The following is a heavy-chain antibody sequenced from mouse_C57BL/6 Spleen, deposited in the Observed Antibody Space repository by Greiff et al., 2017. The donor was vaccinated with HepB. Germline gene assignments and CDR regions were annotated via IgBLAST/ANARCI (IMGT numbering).Heavy chain of an antibody. CDR3: ARERGYDGYYGGNFAY. J-gene: IGHJ3*01. CDR1: GYTFTDYY. CDR2: INPNNGGT. D-gene: IGHD2-3*01. V-gene: IGHV1-26*01. Sequence: EVQLQQSGPELVKPGASVKISCKASGYTFTDYYMNWVKQSHGKSLEWIGDINPNNGGTSYNQKFKGKATLTVDKSSSTAYMELRSLTSEDSAVYYCARERGYDGYYGGNFAYWGQGTLVTVSA.